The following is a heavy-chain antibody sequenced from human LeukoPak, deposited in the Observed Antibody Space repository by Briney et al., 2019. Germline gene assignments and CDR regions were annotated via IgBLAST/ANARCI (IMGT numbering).Heavy chain of an antibody. V-gene: IGHV4-61*02. CDR2: IYTSGST. CDR3: ARELDTAMVTYYFDY. D-gene: IGHD5-18*01. CDR1: GGSISSGSYY. J-gene: IGHJ4*02. Sequence: SETLSLTCTVSGGSISSGSYYWSWIRQPAGKGLEWIGRIYTSGSTNYNPSLRSRVTISVDTSKNQFSLKLSSVTAADTAVYYCARELDTAMVTYYFDYWGQGTLVTVSS.